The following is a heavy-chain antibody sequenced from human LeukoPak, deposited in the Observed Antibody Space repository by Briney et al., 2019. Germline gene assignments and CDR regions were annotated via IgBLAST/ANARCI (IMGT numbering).Heavy chain of an antibody. CDR3: ARDFKLLAFDY. V-gene: IGHV3-7*04. J-gene: IGHJ4*02. CDR1: GFTFSSYW. Sequence: GGSLRLSCAASGFTFSSYWMSWGRQAPGKGLEWVANIKQDGSEKYYVDSVKGRFTISRDNAKNSLYLQMNSLRAEDTAVYYCARDFKLLAFDYWGQGTLVTVSS. CDR2: IKQDGSEK. D-gene: IGHD2-15*01.